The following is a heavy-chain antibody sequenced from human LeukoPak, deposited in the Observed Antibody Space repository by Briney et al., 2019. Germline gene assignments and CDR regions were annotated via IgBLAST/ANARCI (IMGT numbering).Heavy chain of an antibody. D-gene: IGHD5/OR15-5a*01. V-gene: IGHV1-69*13. J-gene: IGHJ5*02. Sequence: ASVKVSCKASGGTFSSYAISWVRQAPGQGLEWMGGIIPIFGTANYAQKFQGRVTITADESTHTAYMELSSLRSEDTAVYYCARDRSTTTGHWFDPWGQGTLVTVSS. CDR1: GGTFSSYA. CDR2: IIPIFGTA. CDR3: ARDRSTTTGHWFDP.